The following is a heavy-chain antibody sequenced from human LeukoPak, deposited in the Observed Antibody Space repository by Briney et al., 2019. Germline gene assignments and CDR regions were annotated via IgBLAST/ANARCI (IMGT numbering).Heavy chain of an antibody. D-gene: IGHD3-3*01. CDR2: INPSGGST. V-gene: IGHV1-46*03. Sequence: ASVKVSCKASGYTFTSYYMHWVRQAPGQGLEWMGIINPSGGSTIYAQKFQGRVTMTRDTSTSTVYMELSSLRSEDPAVYYCARAIFGVVGIFDYWGQGTLVTVSS. J-gene: IGHJ4*02. CDR1: GYTFTSYY. CDR3: ARAIFGVVGIFDY.